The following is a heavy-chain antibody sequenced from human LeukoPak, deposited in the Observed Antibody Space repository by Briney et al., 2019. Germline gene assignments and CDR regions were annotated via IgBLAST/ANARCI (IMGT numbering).Heavy chain of an antibody. V-gene: IGHV3-21*01. CDR2: ISSSSSYI. J-gene: IGHJ3*02. Sequence: GGPLRLSCAASGFTFSSYSMNWVRQAPGKGLEWVSSISSSSSYIYYADSVKGRFTISRDNAKNSLYLQMNSLRAEDTAVYYCARNWVYYDFWSAPDDAFDIWGQGTMVTVSS. D-gene: IGHD3-3*01. CDR1: GFTFSSYS. CDR3: ARNWVYYDFWSAPDDAFDI.